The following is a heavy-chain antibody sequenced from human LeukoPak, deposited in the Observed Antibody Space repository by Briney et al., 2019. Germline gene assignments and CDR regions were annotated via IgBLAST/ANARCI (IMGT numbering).Heavy chain of an antibody. CDR2: IYTSGST. CDR3: ARDTTPDGYYYYYMDV. CDR1: GGSISSDY. V-gene: IGHV4-4*07. D-gene: IGHD1-1*01. Sequence: SETLSLTCTVSGGSISSDYWSWIRQPAGKGLEWIGRIYTSGSTNYNPSLKSRVTISVDKSKNQFSLKLSSVTAADTAVYYCARDTTPDGYYYYYMDVWGKGTTATVSS. J-gene: IGHJ6*03.